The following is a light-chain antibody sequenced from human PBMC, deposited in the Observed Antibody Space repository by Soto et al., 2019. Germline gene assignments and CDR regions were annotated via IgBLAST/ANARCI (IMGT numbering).Light chain of an antibody. CDR2: GAT. V-gene: IGKV3-20*01. Sequence: EIVLTQSPGALSLSPGERATLSCWASESVGDYLAWYQQKPGQAPRLLIYGATKRTSGTPDRFSGTGSETASTLAIRRLEPGDFAVYYCQQYVTSPAITFGQGTRLEIK. J-gene: IGKJ5*01. CDR1: ESVGDY. CDR3: QQYVTSPAIT.